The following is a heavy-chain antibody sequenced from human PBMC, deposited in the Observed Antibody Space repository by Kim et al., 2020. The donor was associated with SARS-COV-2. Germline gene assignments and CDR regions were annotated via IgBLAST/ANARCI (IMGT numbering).Heavy chain of an antibody. CDR2: INTDETYT. J-gene: IGHJ4*02. V-gene: IGHV3-74*01. CDR1: GFTFSNSW. Sequence: GGSLRLSCEASGFTFSNSWMHWVRQTLGEGLLWVSRINTDETYTTYADSVKGRFTISRDNAKNTVYLQMNSLRAEDTAVYFCARGSSGFPVDWGQGTLGTV. CDR3: ARGSSGFPVD. D-gene: IGHD3-22*01.